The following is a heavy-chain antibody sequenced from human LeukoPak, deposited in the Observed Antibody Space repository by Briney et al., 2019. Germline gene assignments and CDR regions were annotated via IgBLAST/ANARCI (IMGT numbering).Heavy chain of an antibody. CDR3: ARDANSGYNNEGDWFDP. D-gene: IGHD5-12*01. V-gene: IGHV3-21*01. J-gene: IGHJ5*02. Sequence: TGGSLRLSCAASRFNLSAYTMSWVRQAPGKGLEWVSSISSRGVYIYQAHCMPARLTIPRANAKNLVYLPMNRLRAEDTAMYYCARDANSGYNNEGDWFDPWGQGTLVTVSS. CDR2: ISSRGVYI. CDR1: RFNLSAYT.